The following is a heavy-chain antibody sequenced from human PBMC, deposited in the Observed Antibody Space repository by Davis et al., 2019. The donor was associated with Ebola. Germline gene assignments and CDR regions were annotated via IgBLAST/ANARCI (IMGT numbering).Heavy chain of an antibody. V-gene: IGHV3-21*01. D-gene: IGHD6-6*01. CDR3: ARDTQQLVLDY. CDR2: ISSSSSYI. J-gene: IGHJ4*02. Sequence: GESLKISCAASGFTFSSYSMNWVRQAPGKGLEWVSSISSSSSYIYYADSVKGRFTISRDNAKNSLYLQMNSLRAEDTAVYYCARDTQQLVLDYWGQGTLVTVSS. CDR1: GFTFSSYS.